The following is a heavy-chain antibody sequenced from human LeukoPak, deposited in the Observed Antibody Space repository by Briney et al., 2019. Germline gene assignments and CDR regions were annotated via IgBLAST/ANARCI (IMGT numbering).Heavy chain of an antibody. CDR1: GGAISSYY. CDR2: IYTSGST. D-gene: IGHD6-13*01. V-gene: IGHV4-4*07. J-gene: IGHJ3*02. CDR3: ARVSRQQLGIAFDI. Sequence: KTSETLSLTCTVSGGAISSYYWSWIRQPAGKGLEWIGRIYTSGSTNYNPSLKSRVTMSVDTSKNQFSLKLSSVTAADTAVYYCARVSRQQLGIAFDIWGQGTVVTVSS.